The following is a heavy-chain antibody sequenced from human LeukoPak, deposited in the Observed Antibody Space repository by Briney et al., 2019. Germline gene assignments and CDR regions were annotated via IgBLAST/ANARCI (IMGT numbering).Heavy chain of an antibody. V-gene: IGHV3-23*01. CDR1: GFTFSSYA. D-gene: IGHD2-2*01. J-gene: IGHJ4*02. CDR3: AKDRGSTSCYNY. CDR2: ISGSGGST. Sequence: GGSLRLSCAASGFTFSSYAMSWVRQAPGEGLEWVSAISGSGGSTYYADSVKGRFTISRDNSKNTLYLQMNSLRAEDTAVYYCAKDRGSTSCYNYWGQGTLVTVSS.